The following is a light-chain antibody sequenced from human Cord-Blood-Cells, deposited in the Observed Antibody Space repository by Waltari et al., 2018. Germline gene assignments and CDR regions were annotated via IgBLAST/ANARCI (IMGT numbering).Light chain of an antibody. CDR1: QSISSW. CDR3: QQYNSYSYT. CDR2: DAS. Sequence: DIQMTQSPSTLSASVGDRVTITCRASQSISSWLAGYQQKPGKAPKLLIYDASSLESGVPSRFSGSGSGTEFTRTISSLQPDDFATYYCQQYNSYSYTFGQGTKLEIK. V-gene: IGKV1-5*01. J-gene: IGKJ2*01.